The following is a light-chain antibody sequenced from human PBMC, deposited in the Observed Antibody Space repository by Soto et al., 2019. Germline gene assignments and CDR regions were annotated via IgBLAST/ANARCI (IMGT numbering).Light chain of an antibody. CDR2: DTS. Sequence: EIVLTQSPGTLSLSPGEGATLSCRTSQSFDTYRLAWYQQKPGQAPRLLIYDTSRRATGIPDRFSGTGSGTAFTLPISRLEPEDFAVYYCHQYHSSPRTFGQGTKVEIK. CDR1: QSFDTYR. V-gene: IGKV3-20*01. CDR3: HQYHSSPRT. J-gene: IGKJ1*01.